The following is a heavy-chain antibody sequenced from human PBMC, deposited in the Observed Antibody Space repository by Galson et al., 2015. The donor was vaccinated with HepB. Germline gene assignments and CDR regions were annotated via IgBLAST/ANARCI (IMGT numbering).Heavy chain of an antibody. J-gene: IGHJ4*02. CDR3: ATNLNYPGGSSWFWTDSLDY. D-gene: IGHD6-13*01. CDR1: GYTFTSYG. CDR2: ISAYNGNT. V-gene: IGHV1-18*01. Sequence: SVKVSCKASGYTFTSYGISWVRQAPGQGLEWMGWISAYNGNTNYAQKLQGRVTMTTDTSTSTAYMELRSLRSDDTAVYYCATNLNYPGGSSWFWTDSLDYWGQGTLVTVSS.